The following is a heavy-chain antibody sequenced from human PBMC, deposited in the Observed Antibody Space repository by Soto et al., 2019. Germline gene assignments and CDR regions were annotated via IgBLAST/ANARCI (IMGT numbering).Heavy chain of an antibody. CDR1: GFTLTNTW. D-gene: IGHD3-22*01. J-gene: IGHJ4*02. CDR2: IKSKTHGGTT. V-gene: IGHV3-15*05. CDR3: TTTAGISMIVVEDTIDY. Sequence: EVQLVESGGGLVKPGGSLRLSCAASGFTLTNTWMTWVRQAPGKGLEWVGRIKSKTHGGTTDYAAPVKGRFSISRDDSQNTLFLHMYSVRSEDTAVYYCTTTAGISMIVVEDTIDYWGQGTLVTVSS.